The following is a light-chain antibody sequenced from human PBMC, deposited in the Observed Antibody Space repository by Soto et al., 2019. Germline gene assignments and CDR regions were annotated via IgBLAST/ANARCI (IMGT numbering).Light chain of an antibody. CDR1: SSDVGGYNY. V-gene: IGLV2-8*01. CDR2: AVT. J-gene: IGLJ1*01. CDR3: GSYAGGNTFV. Sequence: QSVLTQPASVSGSPGQSITISCTGTSSDVGGYNYVSWYQQHPGKAPKLMIYAVTKRPSGVPDRFSGSRSGTTASLTVSGLQAEDEADYYCGSYAGGNTFVFGTGTKLTVL.